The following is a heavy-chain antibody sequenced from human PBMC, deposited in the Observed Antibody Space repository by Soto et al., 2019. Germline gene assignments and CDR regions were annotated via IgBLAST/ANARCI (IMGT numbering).Heavy chain of an antibody. CDR1: GYIFTSYG. CDR3: SRVAPLMVRGVIYYYYGMDV. J-gene: IGHJ6*02. D-gene: IGHD3-10*01. V-gene: IGHV1-18*01. CDR2: ISAYNGNT. Sequence: GASVKDTRKDSGYIFTSYGSSWVRQARGQGLEWMGWISAYNGNTNYAQKLPGRVTMTTDTSTSTAYMELRSLRSDDTAVYYCSRVAPLMVRGVIYYYYGMDVWGQGTTVTVSS.